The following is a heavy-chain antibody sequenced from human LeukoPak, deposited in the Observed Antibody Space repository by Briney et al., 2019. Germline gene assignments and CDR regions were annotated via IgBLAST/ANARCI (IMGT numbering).Heavy chain of an antibody. Sequence: AGGSLRLSCAASGFTFSSYAMHWVRQAPGKGLDYDSAISSNGGSTYYANSVKGRFTISRDNSKNTLYLQMGSLRAEDMAVYYCARENGAVGGSHFDYWGQGTLVTVSS. CDR3: ARENGAVGGSHFDY. V-gene: IGHV3-64*01. D-gene: IGHD1-26*01. J-gene: IGHJ4*02. CDR1: GFTFSSYA. CDR2: ISSNGGST.